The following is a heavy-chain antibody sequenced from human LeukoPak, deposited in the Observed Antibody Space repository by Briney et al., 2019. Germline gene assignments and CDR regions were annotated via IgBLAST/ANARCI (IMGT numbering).Heavy chain of an antibody. CDR2: IYYSGST. Sequence: SETLSLTCTVSGGSISSYYWSWIRQPPGKGLEWIGYIYYSGSTNYNPSLKSRVTISVDTSKNQFSLKLSSVTAADTAVYYCARGTTGSLHPLAFDIWGQGTMVTVSS. V-gene: IGHV4-59*01. CDR3: ARGTTGSLHPLAFDI. CDR1: GGSISSYY. D-gene: IGHD1-1*01. J-gene: IGHJ3*02.